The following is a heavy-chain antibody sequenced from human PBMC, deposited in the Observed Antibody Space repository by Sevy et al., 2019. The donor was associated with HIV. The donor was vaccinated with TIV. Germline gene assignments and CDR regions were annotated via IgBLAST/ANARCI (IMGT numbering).Heavy chain of an antibody. V-gene: IGHV4-61*02. J-gene: IGHJ5*02. CDR3: ARGGSYYYASSGWSVWFDP. D-gene: IGHD3-22*01. CDR1: GGSFSSHDYS. Sequence: SETLSLTCTVSGGSFSSHDYSWSSIRHPAAKGLDWIGLIYTSGSTSYNPSLRSRVSMSVDTSKNLFSLRLSSVTAADTAGYYCARGGSYYYASSGWSVWFDPWGQGTPVTVSS. CDR2: IYTSGST.